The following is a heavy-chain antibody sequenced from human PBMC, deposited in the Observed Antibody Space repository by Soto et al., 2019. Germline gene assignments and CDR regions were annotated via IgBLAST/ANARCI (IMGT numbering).Heavy chain of an antibody. Sequence: GGSLRLSCSASGFTFSNYDMVWVRQAPGKGLEWISAITGNGAVTYYADSVKGRFTISRDNSKNTLYLQMNSLRAEDTAVYYCAKNPGYYYDSTGYHFDYWGQGTLVTVSS. D-gene: IGHD3-22*01. CDR1: GFTFSNYD. CDR3: AKNPGYYYDSTGYHFDY. V-gene: IGHV3-23*01. J-gene: IGHJ4*02. CDR2: ITGNGAVT.